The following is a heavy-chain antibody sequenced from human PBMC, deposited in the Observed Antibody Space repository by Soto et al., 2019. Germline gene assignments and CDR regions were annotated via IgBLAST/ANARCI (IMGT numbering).Heavy chain of an antibody. V-gene: IGHV5-51*01. CDR3: AREIVPEGSFDY. D-gene: IGHD2-2*01. CDR1: GYNFRNHW. J-gene: IGHJ4*02. Sequence: EVQLVQSGAEVKKPGEPLKISCKGSGYNFRNHWIGWVRQMPGKGLEWVGFIYPGDSDTKYSRSFQGQVTISADKSISTAYLQWSSPKASDSAMYYCAREIVPEGSFDYWGRGTLVTVSS. CDR2: IYPGDSDT.